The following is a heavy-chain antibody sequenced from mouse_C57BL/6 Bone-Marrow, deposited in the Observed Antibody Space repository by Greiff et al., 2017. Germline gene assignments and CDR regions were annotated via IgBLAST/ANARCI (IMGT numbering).Heavy chain of an antibody. CDR1: GYTFTSYW. V-gene: IGHV1-55*01. D-gene: IGHD2-5*01. Sequence: QVQLQQPGAELVKPGASVKMSCKASGYTFTSYWITWVKQRPGQGLEWIGDIYPGSGSTNYNEKFKSKATLTVDTSSSTAYMQLSSLTSEDSAVYYCARGVTTRLGRAYYYAMDYWGQGTSVTVSS. J-gene: IGHJ4*01. CDR2: IYPGSGST. CDR3: ARGVTTRLGRAYYYAMDY.